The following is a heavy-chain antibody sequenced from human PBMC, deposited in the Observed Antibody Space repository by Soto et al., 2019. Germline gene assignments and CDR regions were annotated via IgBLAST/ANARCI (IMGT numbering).Heavy chain of an antibody. CDR3: ARHRRFRYCSGGSCYSARPDAFDI. D-gene: IGHD2-15*01. CDR1: GGSISSYY. Sequence: KPSETLSLTCTVSGGSISSYYWSWIRQPPGKGLEWIGYIYYSGSTNYNPSLKSRVTISVDTSKNQFSLKLSSVTAADTAVYYCARHRRFRYCSGGSCYSARPDAFDIWGQGTMVT. V-gene: IGHV4-59*08. CDR2: IYYSGST. J-gene: IGHJ3*02.